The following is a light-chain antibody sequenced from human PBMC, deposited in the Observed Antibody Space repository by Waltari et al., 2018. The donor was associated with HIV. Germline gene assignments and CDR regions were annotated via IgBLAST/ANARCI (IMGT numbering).Light chain of an antibody. CDR1: QSVSRY. CDR3: HQRSNWPIT. Sequence: EIVLTQSPGTLTLSPGERATLSCRASQSVSRYLACYQQKPGQAPRLLIYGASSRATGIPARFSGSGSGTDFTLTISSLEPGDFGVYYCHQRSNWPITFGQGTRLEIK. V-gene: IGKV3-11*01. J-gene: IGKJ5*01. CDR2: GAS.